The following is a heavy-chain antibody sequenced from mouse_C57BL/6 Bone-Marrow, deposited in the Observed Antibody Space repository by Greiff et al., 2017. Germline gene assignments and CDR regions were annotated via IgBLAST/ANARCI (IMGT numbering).Heavy chain of an antibody. D-gene: IGHD2-10*01. Sequence: SGPELVKPGASVKIPCKASGYTFTDYNMDWVKQSHGKSLEWIGDINPNNGGTIYNQKFKGKATLTVDKSSSTAYMELRRLTSEDTAVYYSARGPTMVTAAEFAYWGQGTLVTVSA. V-gene: IGHV1-18*01. CDR1: GYTFTDYN. CDR2: INPNNGGT. J-gene: IGHJ3*01. CDR3: ARGPTMVTAAEFAY.